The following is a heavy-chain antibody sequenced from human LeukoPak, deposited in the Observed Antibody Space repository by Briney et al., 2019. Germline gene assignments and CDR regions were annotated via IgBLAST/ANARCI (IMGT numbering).Heavy chain of an antibody. D-gene: IGHD3-16*01. CDR2: IRHDGSIK. Sequence: PGGSLRLSCAASGFIFSTYGMYWVRQAPGKRLEGVAFIRHDGSIKNYAVSVKGRSTISRDNSKNTLYLQMNSLRAEDTAVYYCAKDSLADIDYWGQGTLVTVSS. V-gene: IGHV3-30*02. J-gene: IGHJ4*02. CDR3: AKDSLADIDY. CDR1: GFIFSTYG.